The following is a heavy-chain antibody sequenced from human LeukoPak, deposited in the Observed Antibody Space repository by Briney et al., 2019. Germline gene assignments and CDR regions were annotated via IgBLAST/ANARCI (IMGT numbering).Heavy chain of an antibody. D-gene: IGHD3-10*01. V-gene: IGHV3-21*01. CDR1: GFTFSSYN. Sequence: PGGSLRLSCAASGFTFSSYNMNWVRQAPGKGLEWVSSITSGSSYIYYADSVKGRFTISRDNAKNSLYLQMNSLRAEDTAVYYCARDHRFGENDYWGQGTLVTVSS. CDR3: ARDHRFGENDY. J-gene: IGHJ4*02. CDR2: ITSGSSYI.